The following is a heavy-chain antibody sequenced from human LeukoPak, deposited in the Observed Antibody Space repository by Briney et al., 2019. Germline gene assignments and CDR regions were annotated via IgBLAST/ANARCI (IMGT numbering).Heavy chain of an antibody. V-gene: IGHV1-24*01. CDR2: FDPEDGET. CDR3: ATERASSSWYGAFDI. J-gene: IGHJ3*02. D-gene: IGHD6-13*01. Sequence: ASVTVSCKVSGYTLTELSMHWVRQAPGKGLAWMGGFDPEDGETIYAQKFQGRVTMTEDTSTDTAYMELSSLRSEDTAVYYCATERASSSWYGAFDIWGQGTMVTVSS. CDR1: GYTLTELS.